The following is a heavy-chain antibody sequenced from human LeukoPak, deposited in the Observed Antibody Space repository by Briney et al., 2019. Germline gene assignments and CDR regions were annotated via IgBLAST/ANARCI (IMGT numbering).Heavy chain of an antibody. CDR3: ARATFYYDSSGPNDYYFDY. V-gene: IGHV1-2*06. CDR2: INPDSGGT. CDR1: GGTSSSYA. Sequence: ASVKVSCKASGGTSSSYAISWVRQAPGQGLEWMGRINPDSGGTNYAQKFQDRVTMTRDTSISTVSMELSRLRSDDTAVYYCARATFYYDSSGPNDYYFDYWGQGTLVTVSS. J-gene: IGHJ4*02. D-gene: IGHD3-22*01.